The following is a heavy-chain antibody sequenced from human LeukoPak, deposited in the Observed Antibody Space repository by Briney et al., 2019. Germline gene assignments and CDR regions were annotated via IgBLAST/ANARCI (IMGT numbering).Heavy chain of an antibody. CDR3: AREWELLGGVDY. J-gene: IGHJ4*02. Sequence: PSQTLSLTCTVSGGSISSGDYYWSWIRQPPGKGLEWIGYIYYSGSTNYNPSLKSRVTISVDTSKNQFSLKLSSVTAADTAVYYCAREWELLGGVDYWGQGTLVTVSS. V-gene: IGHV4-30-4*01. D-gene: IGHD1-26*01. CDR1: GGSISSGDYY. CDR2: IYYSGST.